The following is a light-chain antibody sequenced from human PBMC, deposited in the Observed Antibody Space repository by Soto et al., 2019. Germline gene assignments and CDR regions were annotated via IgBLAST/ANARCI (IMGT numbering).Light chain of an antibody. J-gene: IGKJ1*01. V-gene: IGKV1-27*01. CDR3: QKYNSAPRT. CDR1: QGISNY. Sequence: DIQMTQSPSSLSASVGDRVTITCRASQGISNYLAWYQQKPGKVPKLLIYAASTLQSGVPPRFSGSGSGTDFTLTISSLQHEDVATYYCQKYNSAPRTFGQGTKVDIK. CDR2: AAS.